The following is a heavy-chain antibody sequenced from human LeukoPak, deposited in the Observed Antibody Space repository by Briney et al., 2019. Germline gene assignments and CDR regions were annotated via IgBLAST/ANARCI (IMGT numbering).Heavy chain of an antibody. CDR1: GGTFSSYA. CDR2: IIPIFGTA. J-gene: IGHJ4*02. CDR3: ARDAGSYDSSGLFDY. V-gene: IGHV1-69*06. D-gene: IGHD3-22*01. Sequence: ASVKVSCKASGGTFSSYAISWVRQAPGQGLEWMGGIIPIFGTANYAQKSQGRVTITADKSTSTAYMELSSLRSEDTAVYYCARDAGSYDSSGLFDYWGQGTLVTVSS.